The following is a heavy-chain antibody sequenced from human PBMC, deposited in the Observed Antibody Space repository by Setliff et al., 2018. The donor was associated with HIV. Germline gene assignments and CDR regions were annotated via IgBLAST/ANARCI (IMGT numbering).Heavy chain of an antibody. CDR3: ARYYDSSGYFYYMDV. V-gene: IGHV3-21*01. J-gene: IGHJ6*03. D-gene: IGHD3-22*01. Sequence: RLSCEASGFTFSTYSMNWVRQAPGKGLEWVSSISSSSRSKYYADSVKGRFTISRDNAKNSLYLQMNSLRDEDTAMYYCARYYDSSGYFYYMDVWGKGTTVTVSS. CDR2: ISSSSRSK. CDR1: GFTFSTYS.